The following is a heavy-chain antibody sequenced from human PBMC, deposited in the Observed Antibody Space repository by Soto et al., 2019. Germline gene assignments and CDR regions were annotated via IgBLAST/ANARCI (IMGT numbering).Heavy chain of an antibody. Sequence: SVKVSCKASGFTFTSSAMQWVRQARGQRLEWIGWIVVGSGNTNYAQKFQERVTITRDMSTSTAYMELSSLRSEDTAVYYCARASGSYYDWFDPWGQGTLVTVSS. V-gene: IGHV1-58*02. D-gene: IGHD1-26*01. CDR2: IVVGSGNT. CDR3: ARASGSYYDWFDP. J-gene: IGHJ5*02. CDR1: GFTFTSSA.